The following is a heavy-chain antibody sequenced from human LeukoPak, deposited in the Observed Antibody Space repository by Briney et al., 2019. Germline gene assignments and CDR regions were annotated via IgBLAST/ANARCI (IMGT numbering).Heavy chain of an antibody. CDR1: GGSISSGGYY. J-gene: IGHJ4*02. CDR2: IYYSGRT. Sequence: SQTLSLTCTVSGGSISSGGYYWSWIRQHPGQGLEWIGYIYYSGRTYYNPSLKSRVSISVDTSKNQFSLKLSSVTAADTAVYYCARASSYSSHNDYWGQGTLVTVSS. CDR3: ARASSYSSHNDY. V-gene: IGHV4-31*03. D-gene: IGHD6-13*01.